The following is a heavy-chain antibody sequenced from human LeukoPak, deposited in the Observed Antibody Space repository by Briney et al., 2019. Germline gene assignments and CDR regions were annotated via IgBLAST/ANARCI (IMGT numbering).Heavy chain of an antibody. CDR1: GFTFSSDA. CDR2: IIGGSGAST. J-gene: IGHJ2*01. Sequence: GGSLRLSCVASGFTFSSDAMTWVRQAPGKGLEWVAGIIGGSGASTYYADSAKGRFTVSRDNSRNTVCLQMNRLRAEDTALYYCAKDWHFDLWGRGTLVTVSS. V-gene: IGHV3-23*01. CDR3: AKDWHFDL.